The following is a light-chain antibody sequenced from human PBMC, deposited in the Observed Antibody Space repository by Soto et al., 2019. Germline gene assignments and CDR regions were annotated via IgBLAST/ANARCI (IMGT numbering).Light chain of an antibody. CDR1: QSISAW. CDR3: QQSYSTPRT. V-gene: IGKV1-39*01. CDR2: AAS. Sequence: DIQMTQSPSTLSASVGDSVSINCRASQSISAWLAWYQQKPGKAPKLLIYAASSLQSGVPSRFSGSGSGTDFTLTISSLQPEDFATYYCQQSYSTPRTFGQGTKVDIK. J-gene: IGKJ1*01.